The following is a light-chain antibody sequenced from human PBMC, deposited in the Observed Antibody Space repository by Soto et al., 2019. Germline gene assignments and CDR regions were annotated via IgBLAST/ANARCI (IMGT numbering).Light chain of an antibody. CDR3: SSYAGTDVV. CDR2: EVS. J-gene: IGLJ2*01. V-gene: IGLV2-8*01. Sequence: QAVLTQPPSASGSPGQSVTISCTGTSSDVGGYNYVSWYQQHPGKAPKLMSYEVSKRPSGVPDRFSGSKSGNTASLTVSGLQAEDEADYYCSSYAGTDVVFGGGTTLTVL. CDR1: SSDVGGYNY.